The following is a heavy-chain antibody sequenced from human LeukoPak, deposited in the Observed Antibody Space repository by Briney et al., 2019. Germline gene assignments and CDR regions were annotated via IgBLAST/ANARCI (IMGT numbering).Heavy chain of an antibody. Sequence: ASVKVSCKASGYTFTSYGISWVRQAPGQGLEWMGWISAYNGNTNYAQKLQGRVTMTTDTSTSTAYMELRSLRSDDTAVYYCARGPYVLLRFGEFPSFDYWGQGTLVAVSS. CDR2: ISAYNGNT. D-gene: IGHD3-10*01. CDR1: GYTFTSYG. CDR3: ARGPYVLLRFGEFPSFDY. J-gene: IGHJ4*02. V-gene: IGHV1-18*01.